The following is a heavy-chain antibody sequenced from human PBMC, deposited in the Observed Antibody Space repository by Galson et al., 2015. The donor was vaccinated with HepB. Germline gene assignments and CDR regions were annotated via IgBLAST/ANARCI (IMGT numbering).Heavy chain of an antibody. V-gene: IGHV1-18*01. CDR1: DYILNNYG. Sequence: SVKVSCKASDYILNNYGLNWVRQAPGQGLEWMGWISNYNGNTNYAQKFQGRVTMATDTSTNTAYMELRSLRSDDTAVYFCARSITAAGKPLDYWGQGTLVTVSS. CDR2: ISNYNGNT. J-gene: IGHJ4*02. CDR3: ARSITAAGKPLDY. D-gene: IGHD6-13*01.